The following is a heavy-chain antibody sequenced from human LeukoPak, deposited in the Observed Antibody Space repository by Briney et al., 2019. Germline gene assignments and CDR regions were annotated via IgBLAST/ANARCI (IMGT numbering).Heavy chain of an antibody. D-gene: IGHD3-10*01. CDR3: ARRGRLWFGELLYETGTEYYLDY. CDR2: IYHSGST. J-gene: IGHJ4*02. V-gene: IGHV4-38-2*01. CDR1: GYSISSGYY. Sequence: PSETLSLTCAVSGYSISSGYYWGWIRQPPGKGLEWIGSIYHSGSTYYNPSLKSRVTISVDTSKNQFSLKLSSVTAADTAVYYCARRGRLWFGELLYETGTEYYLDYWGQGTLVTVSS.